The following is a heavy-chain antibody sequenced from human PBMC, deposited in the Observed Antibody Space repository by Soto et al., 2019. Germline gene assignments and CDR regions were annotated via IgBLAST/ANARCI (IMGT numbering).Heavy chain of an antibody. D-gene: IGHD6-13*01. V-gene: IGHV4-4*02. CDR2: IYHSGST. Sequence: SETLSLTCAVSGGSISSSNWWSWVRQPPGKGLEWIGEIYHSGSTNYNPSLKSRVTISVDKSKNQFSLKLSSVTAADTAVYYCARAPLPITAARGRWFDPWGQGTLVTVS. CDR3: ARAPLPITAARGRWFDP. CDR1: GGSISSSNW. J-gene: IGHJ5*02.